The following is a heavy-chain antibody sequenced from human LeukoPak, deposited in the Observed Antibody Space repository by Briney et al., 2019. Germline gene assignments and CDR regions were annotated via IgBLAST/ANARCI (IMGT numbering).Heavy chain of an antibody. D-gene: IGHD2-2*01. J-gene: IGHJ6*03. CDR2: IYTSGST. Sequence: SETLSLTCTVSGGSISGYYWAWIRQTAGKGLEWIGRIYTSGSTDYNPSLESRLTMSVDTSKNQFSLNLTPATAADTAVYFCASCYTTTCYGHMNVWGKGTTVTVSS. CDR3: ASCYTTTCYGHMNV. V-gene: IGHV4-4*07. CDR1: GGSISGYY.